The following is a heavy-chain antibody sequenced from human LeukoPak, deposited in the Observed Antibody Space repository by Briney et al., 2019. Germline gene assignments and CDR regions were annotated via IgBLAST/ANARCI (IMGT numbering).Heavy chain of an antibody. Sequence: GGSLRLSCAASGFTFNNYNMNWVRQAPGRALEWVSSITSSGTYIFYADSVKGRFTISRDNAKNSLYLQMNSLRAEDTALYYCARGENSGSYFTIGNAFDIWGQGTMVTVSS. CDR1: GFTFNNYN. D-gene: IGHD1-26*01. CDR2: ITSSGTYI. CDR3: ARGENSGSYFTIGNAFDI. V-gene: IGHV3-21*01. J-gene: IGHJ3*02.